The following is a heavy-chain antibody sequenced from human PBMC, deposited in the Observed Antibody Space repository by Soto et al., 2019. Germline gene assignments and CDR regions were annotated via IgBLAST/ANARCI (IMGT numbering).Heavy chain of an antibody. J-gene: IGHJ4*02. Sequence: SSETLSLTCAVYGGSFSGYYWSWIRQPPGKGLEWIGEINHSGSTNYNPSLKSRVTISVDTSKNQFSLKLSSVTAADTAVYYCARALYATRFNYYDSSGPIDYWGQGTLVTVSS. CDR2: INHSGST. CDR1: GGSFSGYY. D-gene: IGHD3-22*01. CDR3: ARALYATRFNYYDSSGPIDY. V-gene: IGHV4-34*01.